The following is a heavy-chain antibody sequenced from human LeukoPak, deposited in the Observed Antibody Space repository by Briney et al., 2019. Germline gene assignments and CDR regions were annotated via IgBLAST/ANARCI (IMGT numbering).Heavy chain of an antibody. CDR2: IIPIFGTA. Sequence: GASVKVSCKASGGTFSSYAISWVRQAPGQGLEWMGGIIPIFGTANYAQKFQGRVTITADESTSTAYMELSSLRSEDTAVYYCAGYPPGYSNYWFDPWGQGTLVTVSS. J-gene: IGHJ5*02. D-gene: IGHD4-11*01. CDR1: GGTFSSYA. V-gene: IGHV1-69*13. CDR3: AGYPPGYSNYWFDP.